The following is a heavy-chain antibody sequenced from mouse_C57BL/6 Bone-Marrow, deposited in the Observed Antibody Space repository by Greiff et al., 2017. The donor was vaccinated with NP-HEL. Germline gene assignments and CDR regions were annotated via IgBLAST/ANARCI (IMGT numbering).Heavy chain of an antibody. D-gene: IGHD1-1*01. Sequence: QVQLKQPGAELVMPGASVKLSCKASGYTFTSYWMHWVKQRPGQGLEWIGEIDPSDSYTNYNQKFKGKSTLTVDKSSSTAYMQLSSLTSEDSAVYYRARLPFITTVVASRYFDVWGTGTTVTVSS. V-gene: IGHV1-69*01. J-gene: IGHJ1*03. CDR2: IDPSDSYT. CDR3: ARLPFITTVVASRYFDV. CDR1: GYTFTSYW.